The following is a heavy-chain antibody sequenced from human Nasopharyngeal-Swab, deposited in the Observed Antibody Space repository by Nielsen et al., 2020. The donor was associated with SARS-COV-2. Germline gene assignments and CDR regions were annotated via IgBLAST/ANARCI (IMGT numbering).Heavy chain of an antibody. CDR1: GYTFTSYA. Sequence: ASVKVSCKASGYTFTSYATNWVRQAPGQGLEWMGWINTNTGNPTYAQGFTGRFVFSLDTSVSTAYLQISSLKAEDTAVYYCARVDVVVPAAIPKWFDPWGQGTLVTVSS. CDR2: INTNTGNP. CDR3: ARVDVVVPAAIPKWFDP. J-gene: IGHJ5*02. D-gene: IGHD2-2*01. V-gene: IGHV7-4-1*02.